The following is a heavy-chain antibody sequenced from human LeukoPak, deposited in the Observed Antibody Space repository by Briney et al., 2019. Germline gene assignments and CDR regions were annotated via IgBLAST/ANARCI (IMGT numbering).Heavy chain of an antibody. V-gene: IGHV3-23*01. CDR3: AKGHNSGSYLWFDC. CDR1: ASTFISYA. D-gene: IGHD1-26*01. Sequence: GPSLRLSCAPAASTFISYAIGWVRHAPGKWPDWVSTLSGDATYYAPSVRGGFTISRDNSENTPYLQMNSLRGEQTAVYYCAKGHNSGSYLWFDCWGQGTLVTVSS. CDR2: LSGDAT. J-gene: IGHJ4*02.